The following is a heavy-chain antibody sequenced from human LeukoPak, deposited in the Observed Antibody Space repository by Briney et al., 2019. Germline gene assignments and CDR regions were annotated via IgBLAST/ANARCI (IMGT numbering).Heavy chain of an antibody. V-gene: IGHV3-72*01. D-gene: IGHD3-16*01. Sequence: PGGPLRLSCAASGFIFSDHYIDWVRQAPGKGLEWVGRSRDKTKSYSTEYAASVKGRFTVSRDDSKNVAFLQMNSLKTEDTAVYYCVRVRLAAAHYFDYWGQGALVTVSS. CDR3: VRVRLAAAHYFDY. CDR2: SRDKTKSYST. J-gene: IGHJ4*02. CDR1: GFIFSDHY.